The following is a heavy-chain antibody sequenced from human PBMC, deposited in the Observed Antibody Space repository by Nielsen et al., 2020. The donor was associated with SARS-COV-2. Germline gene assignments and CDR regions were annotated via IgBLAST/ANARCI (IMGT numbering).Heavy chain of an antibody. V-gene: IGHV3-7*03. J-gene: IGHJ5*02. D-gene: IGHD6-13*01. Sequence: GESLKISCAASGFTFSNFWMSWVRQAPGKGLEWVANIKHDGSEMYYVDSVKGRFIISRDSANSSLYLQMNSLRVEDTALYYYAREPIAADHWGQGTLVTVSS. CDR3: AREPIAADH. CDR2: IKHDGSEM. CDR1: GFTFSNFW.